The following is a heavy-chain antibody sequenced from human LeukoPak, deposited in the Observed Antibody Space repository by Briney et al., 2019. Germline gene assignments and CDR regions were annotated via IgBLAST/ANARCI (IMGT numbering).Heavy chain of an antibody. V-gene: IGHV3-23*01. CDR2: ITGSGGST. D-gene: IGHD3-3*01. CDR3: VRDERLLSFLK. CDR1: GFTFSSYA. J-gene: IGHJ4*02. Sequence: PTGGSLRLSCAASGFTFSSYAMSWVRQAPGKGLEWVSGITGSGGSTYYADSVKGRFTISRDNSKNTLYLQMNSLRAEDTAIYYCVRDERLLSFLKWGQGTLVTVSS.